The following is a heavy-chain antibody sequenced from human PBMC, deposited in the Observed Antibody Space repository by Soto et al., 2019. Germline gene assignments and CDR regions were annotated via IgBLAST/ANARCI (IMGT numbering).Heavy chain of an antibody. V-gene: IGHV3-13*01. CDR3: ARLHPYYYMDV. D-gene: IGHD1-26*01. CDR2: IGTAGDT. CDR1: GFTFSSYD. J-gene: IGHJ6*03. Sequence: GGSLRLSCAASGFTFSSYDMHWVRQATGKGLEWVSAIGTAGDTYYPGSVKGRFTISRENAKNSLYLQMNSLRAGDTAVYYCARLHPYYYMDVWGKGTTVTVSS.